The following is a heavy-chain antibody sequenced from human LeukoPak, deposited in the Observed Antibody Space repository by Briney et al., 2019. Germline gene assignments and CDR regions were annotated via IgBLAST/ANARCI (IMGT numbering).Heavy chain of an antibody. V-gene: IGHV5-51*01. CDR2: IYPGDSDT. CDR3: ARRGKTGTIDY. J-gene: IGHJ4*02. Sequence: GESLKISCQGSGSSFTSYWIGWGRQLPGKGLEWMGIIYPGDSDTRYSPSFQGQVTISADKSISTAYLQWSSLKASDTAMYYCARRGKTGTIDYWGQGTLVTVSS. CDR1: GSSFTSYW. D-gene: IGHD1-7*01.